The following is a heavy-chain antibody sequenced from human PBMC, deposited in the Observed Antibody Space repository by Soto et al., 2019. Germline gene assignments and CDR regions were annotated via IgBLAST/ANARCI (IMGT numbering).Heavy chain of an antibody. J-gene: IGHJ6*02. CDR2: IYYSGST. Sequence: TSETLSLTCTVSVCSISTYYWSWIRQPPGKGLEWIGYIYYSGSTSYNPSLKSRVTISVDTSKNQFSLKLRSVTAADTAVYYCASDRSSGWDQGYGMDVWGQGTTVTVSS. D-gene: IGHD6-19*01. CDR1: VCSISTYY. CDR3: ASDRSSGWDQGYGMDV. V-gene: IGHV4-59*01.